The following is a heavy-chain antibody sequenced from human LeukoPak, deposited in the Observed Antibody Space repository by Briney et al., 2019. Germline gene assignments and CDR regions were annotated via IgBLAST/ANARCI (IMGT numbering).Heavy chain of an antibody. V-gene: IGHV1-18*01. J-gene: IGHJ4*02. D-gene: IGHD4-11*01. CDR3: ARDQRMTTVTTADY. CDR1: GYTFTNNG. Sequence: ASVKVSCKASGYTFTNNGINWVRQAPGQGLEWMGWISAYNGYTNYAQKLQGGVTMTTDTSTSTAYMELRSLRSDDTAIYYCARDQRMTTVTTADYWGQGTLVTVSS. CDR2: ISAYNGYT.